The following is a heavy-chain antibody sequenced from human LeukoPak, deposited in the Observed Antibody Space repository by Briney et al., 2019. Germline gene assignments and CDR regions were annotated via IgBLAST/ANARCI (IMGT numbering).Heavy chain of an antibody. D-gene: IGHD7-27*01. J-gene: IGHJ6*02. CDR2: IVVGSGNT. Sequence: ASVNVSCKASGFTFTSSAVQWVRQARGQRLEWIGWIVVGSGNTNYAQKFQERVTITRDMSTSTAYMELSSLRSEDTAVYYCAASMGIPDYYYYYGMDVWGQGTTVTVSS. V-gene: IGHV1-58*01. CDR1: GFTFTSSA. CDR3: AASMGIPDYYYYYGMDV.